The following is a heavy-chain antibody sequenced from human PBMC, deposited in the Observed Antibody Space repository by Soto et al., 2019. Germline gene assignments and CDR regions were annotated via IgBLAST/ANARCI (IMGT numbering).Heavy chain of an antibody. Sequence: ASVKVSCKASGYTFTSYAMHWVRQAPGQRLEWMGWINAGNGNTKYSQKFQGRVAITRDTSASTAYMELSSLRSEDTAVYYCAGGSVGRWYDFWCGYHNWFDPWGQGTLVTVSS. CDR1: GYTFTSYA. D-gene: IGHD3-3*01. J-gene: IGHJ5*02. CDR2: INAGNGNT. V-gene: IGHV1-3*01. CDR3: AGGSVGRWYDFWCGYHNWFDP.